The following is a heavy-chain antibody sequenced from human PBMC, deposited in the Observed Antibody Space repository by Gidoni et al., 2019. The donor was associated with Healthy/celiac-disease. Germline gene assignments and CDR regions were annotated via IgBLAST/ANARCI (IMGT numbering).Heavy chain of an antibody. CDR1: GGSISSSSYY. V-gene: IGHV4-39*07. CDR3: AREGGPSDFWSGYYSDY. D-gene: IGHD3-3*01. J-gene: IGHJ4*02. CDR2: IYYSGST. Sequence: QLQLQESGPGLVKPSETLSLTCTVSGGSISSSSYYWGLIRQPPGKGLEWIGSIYYSGSTYYNPSLKSRVTISVDTSKNQFSLKLSSVTAADTAVYYCAREGGPSDFWSGYYSDYWGQGTLVTVSS.